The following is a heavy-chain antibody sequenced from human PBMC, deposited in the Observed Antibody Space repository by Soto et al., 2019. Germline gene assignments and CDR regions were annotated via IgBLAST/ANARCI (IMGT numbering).Heavy chain of an antibody. J-gene: IGHJ6*02. CDR2: IWDDGSSK. CDR1: RFTFISYG. D-gene: IGHD2-8*01. Sequence: GGSLRLSCAAYRFTFISYGMHGVRQAPGKGLEWVAVIWDDGSSKYYEESVKGRFTISRDNSKNTLYLQMNSLRAEDTAVYYCASYSDIVLIPTSRVNYIMDVWGQSTTGTVS. V-gene: IGHV3-33*01. CDR3: ASYSDIVLIPTSRVNYIMDV.